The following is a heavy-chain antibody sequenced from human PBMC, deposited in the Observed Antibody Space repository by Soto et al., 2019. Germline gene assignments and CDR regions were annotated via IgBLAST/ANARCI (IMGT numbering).Heavy chain of an antibody. J-gene: IGHJ4*02. Sequence: GASVKVSCKASGYTFTSYYMHWVRQAPGQGLEWMGIINPSGGSTSYAQKFQGRLTITKDTSKNQVVLTMTNMDPMDTGTYYCAHKGPEDWPLDYWGQGTLVTVPQ. CDR1: GYTFTSYY. V-gene: IGHV1-46*01. CDR2: INPSGGST. D-gene: IGHD3-9*01. CDR3: AHKGPEDWPLDY.